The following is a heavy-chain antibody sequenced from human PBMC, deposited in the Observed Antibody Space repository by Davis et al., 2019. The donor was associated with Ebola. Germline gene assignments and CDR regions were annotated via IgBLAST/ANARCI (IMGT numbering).Heavy chain of an antibody. D-gene: IGHD3-9*01. CDR2: ISAYNGNT. CDR1: GYTFTSYG. J-gene: IGHJ5*02. CDR3: ARVNDILTGYSQGWFDP. Sequence: ASVKVSCKASGYTFTSYGISWVRQAPGQGLEWMGWISAYNGNTNYAQKLQGRVTMTTDTSTSTAYMELRSLRSDDTAVYYCARVNDILTGYSQGWFDPWGQGTLVTVSS. V-gene: IGHV1-18*04.